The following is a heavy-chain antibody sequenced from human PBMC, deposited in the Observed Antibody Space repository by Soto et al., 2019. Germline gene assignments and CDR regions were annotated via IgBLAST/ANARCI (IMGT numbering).Heavy chain of an antibody. J-gene: IGHJ3*02. Sequence: PGGSLRLSCAASGFTFSSYGMHWVRQAPGKGLEWVSAITDSGGSTYYADSVKGRFTISRDNSKNTLYLQMNSLRAEDTAVYYCAKVPPKFLAVAPGSLLAIWGQGTMVTVSS. D-gene: IGHD6-19*01. CDR3: AKVPPKFLAVAPGSLLAI. CDR1: GFTFSSYG. V-gene: IGHV3-23*01. CDR2: ITDSGGST.